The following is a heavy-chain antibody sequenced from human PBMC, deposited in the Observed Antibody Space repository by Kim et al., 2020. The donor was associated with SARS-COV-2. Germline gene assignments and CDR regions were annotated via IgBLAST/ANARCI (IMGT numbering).Heavy chain of an antibody. CDR2: ISYDGSNK. J-gene: IGHJ5*02. Sequence: GKGLEWVAVISYDGSNKYYADSVKGRFTISRDNSKNTLYLQMNSLRAEDTAVYYCARTSSGSYFGWFDPWGQGTLVTVSS. D-gene: IGHD1-26*01. CDR3: ARTSSGSYFGWFDP. V-gene: IGHV3-30-3*01.